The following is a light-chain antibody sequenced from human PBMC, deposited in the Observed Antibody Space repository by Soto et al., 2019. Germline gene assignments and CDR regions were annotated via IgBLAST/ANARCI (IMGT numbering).Light chain of an antibody. CDR1: SSNIGAGYD. Sequence: QSVLTQPPSVSGAPGQRVTISCTGSSSNIGAGYDVHWYQQLPGTAPKLLIYGNSNRPSGVPDRFSGSKSGTSASLAITGFQADDEADYYCQSYDRSLGGVVFGGGTKLTVL. CDR3: QSYDRSLGGVV. J-gene: IGLJ2*01. V-gene: IGLV1-40*01. CDR2: GNS.